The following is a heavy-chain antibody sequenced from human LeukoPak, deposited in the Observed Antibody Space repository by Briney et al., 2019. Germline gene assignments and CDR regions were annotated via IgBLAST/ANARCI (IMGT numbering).Heavy chain of an antibody. V-gene: IGHV4-59*08. CDR2: THDSGTT. D-gene: IGHD5-18*01. Sequence: SGTLSLTCTVSGGSINNYYWSWIRQPPGEGLEWIGYTHDSGTTNYNPSLKTRVTISVDTSKIQFSLNLTSVTAADTAVYYCARLYGYTYGHGGMDVWGQGTTVTVSS. CDR3: ARLYGYTYGHGGMDV. J-gene: IGHJ6*02. CDR1: GGSINNYY.